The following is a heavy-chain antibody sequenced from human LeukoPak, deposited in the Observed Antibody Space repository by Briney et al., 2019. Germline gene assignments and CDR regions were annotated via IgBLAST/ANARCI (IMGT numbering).Heavy chain of an antibody. Sequence: ASVTVSCTASVYTFTSYYMHWVRQAPGQGLEWMGIINPSGGSTSYAQKFQGRVTMTRDTSTSTVYMELSSLRSEDTAVYYCARDLSCSGGSCYISTYFDYWGQGTLVTVSS. CDR2: INPSGGST. D-gene: IGHD2-15*01. J-gene: IGHJ4*02. CDR3: ARDLSCSGGSCYISTYFDY. CDR1: VYTFTSYY. V-gene: IGHV1-46*01.